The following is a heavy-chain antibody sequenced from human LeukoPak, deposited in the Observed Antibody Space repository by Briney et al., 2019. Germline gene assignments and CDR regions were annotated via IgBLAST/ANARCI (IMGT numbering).Heavy chain of an antibody. D-gene: IGHD4-23*01. V-gene: IGHV1-69*04. J-gene: IGHJ6*02. CDR2: IIPILGIA. Sequence: APVKGSCKASGGXLRSYSISWGRQAPGPGLKWMGRIIPILGIANYAQKFQGRVTITADKSTSTAYMELSSLRSEDTAVYYCARDSATVVTPRGMDVWGQGTTVTVSS. CDR3: ARDSATVVTPRGMDV. CDR1: GGXLRSYS.